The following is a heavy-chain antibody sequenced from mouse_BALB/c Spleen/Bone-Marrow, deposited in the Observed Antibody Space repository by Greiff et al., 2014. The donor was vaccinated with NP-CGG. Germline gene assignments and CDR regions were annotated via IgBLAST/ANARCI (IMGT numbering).Heavy chain of an antibody. CDR1: GSNIKDTY. Sequence: VQLQQPGAELVKPGASVKLSCTASGSNIKDTYMHWVKQRPEQGLEWIGRIDPANGNTKYDPKFQGKATITADTSSNTAYLQLSSLTSEDTAVYYCARYGNYCYAMDYWGQGTSVTVSS. V-gene: IGHV14-3*02. D-gene: IGHD2-1*01. CDR3: ARYGNYCYAMDY. CDR2: IDPANGNT. J-gene: IGHJ4*01.